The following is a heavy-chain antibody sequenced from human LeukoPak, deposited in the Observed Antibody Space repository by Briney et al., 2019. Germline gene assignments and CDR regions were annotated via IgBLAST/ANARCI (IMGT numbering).Heavy chain of an antibody. D-gene: IGHD3-22*01. Sequence: SETLSLTCTVSGGSISSSPYYWGWIRQPPGKGLEWIGSVYYSGSTYYNPSLKSRVTISVDTSKNQFSLKLSSVTAADTAVYYCARLAYDSTNWFDPWGQGTLVTVSS. CDR2: VYYSGST. CDR1: GGSISSSPYY. CDR3: ARLAYDSTNWFDP. V-gene: IGHV4-39*01. J-gene: IGHJ5*02.